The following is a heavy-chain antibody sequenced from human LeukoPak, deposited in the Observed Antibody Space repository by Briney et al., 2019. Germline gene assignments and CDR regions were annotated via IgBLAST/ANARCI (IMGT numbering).Heavy chain of an antibody. CDR3: AKPRYSSSAREAFDI. Sequence: ASVKVSCKASGYTFTSYYMHWVRQAPGQGLEWMGIINPSGGSTSYAQKFQGRVTMTRDTSTSTVYMELSSLRSEDTAVYYCAKPRYSSSAREAFDIWGQGTMVTVCS. J-gene: IGHJ3*02. D-gene: IGHD6-6*01. CDR2: INPSGGST. CDR1: GYTFTSYY. V-gene: IGHV1-46*01.